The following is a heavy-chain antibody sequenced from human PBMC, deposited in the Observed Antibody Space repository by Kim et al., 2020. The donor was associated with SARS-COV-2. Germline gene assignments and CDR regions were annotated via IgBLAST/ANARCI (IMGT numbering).Heavy chain of an antibody. Sequence: SETLSLTCTVSGGSISSGGSYWSWIRQHPGKGLEWIGYIYYSGSTYYNPSLKSRVTISIDTSKNQFSLKLNSVTAADTAVYYCAVYSSSSGWFDPWGQGTLVTVSS. J-gene: IGHJ5*02. CDR3: AVYSSSSGWFDP. D-gene: IGHD6-6*01. CDR2: IYYSGST. CDR1: GGSISSGGSY. V-gene: IGHV4-31*03.